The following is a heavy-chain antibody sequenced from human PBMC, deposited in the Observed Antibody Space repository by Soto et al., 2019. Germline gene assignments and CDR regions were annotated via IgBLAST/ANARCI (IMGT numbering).Heavy chain of an antibody. D-gene: IGHD1-1*01. CDR3: ASRAETNGWNRFRAEKYYFDF. Sequence: ASVKVSCKASGYTFTSYDIYWVRQATGQGLEWTGWMNPNTGNSGYAQKFQGRVTMTSDTSISTAHMELSSLRSEDTAVYYCASRAETNGWNRFRAEKYYFDFWGQGNLVTVSS. CDR1: GYTFTSYD. J-gene: IGHJ4*02. CDR2: MNPNTGNS. V-gene: IGHV1-8*01.